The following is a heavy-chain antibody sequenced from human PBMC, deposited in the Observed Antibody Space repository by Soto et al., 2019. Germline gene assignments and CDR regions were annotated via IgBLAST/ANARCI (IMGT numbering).Heavy chain of an antibody. Sequence: ASVKVSCKASGGTFSSYTISWVRQAPGQGLEWMGRIIPILGIANYAQKFQGRVTITADKSTSTAYMELSSLRSEDTAVYYCARDRADCSGGSCNPDSRVVDYWGQGTLVTVSS. D-gene: IGHD2-15*01. CDR1: GGTFSSYT. CDR3: ARDRADCSGGSCNPDSRVVDY. V-gene: IGHV1-69*04. J-gene: IGHJ4*02. CDR2: IIPILGIA.